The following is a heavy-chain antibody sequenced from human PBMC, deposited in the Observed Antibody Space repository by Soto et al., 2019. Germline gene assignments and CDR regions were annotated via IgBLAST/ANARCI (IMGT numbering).Heavy chain of an antibody. CDR1: GGSISSYY. V-gene: IGHV4-59*01. CDR2: IYYSGST. CDR3: ARGDYSSSWYGPFFDY. D-gene: IGHD6-13*01. J-gene: IGHJ4*02. Sequence: SQTLSLTCTVSGGSISSYYWSWIRQPPGKGLEWIGYIYYSGSTNYNPSLKSRVTISVDTSKNQFSLKLSSVTAADTAVYYCARGDYSSSWYGPFFDYWGQGTLVTVSS.